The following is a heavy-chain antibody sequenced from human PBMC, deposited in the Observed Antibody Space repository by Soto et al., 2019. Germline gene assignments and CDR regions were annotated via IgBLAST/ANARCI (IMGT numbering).Heavy chain of an antibody. V-gene: IGHV1-24*01. D-gene: IGHD3-3*01. Sequence: VASVKVSCKVSGYTLTELSMHWVRQAPGKGLEWMGGFDPEDGETIYAQKFQGRVTMTEDTSTDTAYMELSSLRSEDTAVYYCSGAAMVFGDYYYGMDVWGQGTTVTVSS. J-gene: IGHJ6*02. CDR1: GYTLTELS. CDR2: FDPEDGET. CDR3: SGAAMVFGDYYYGMDV.